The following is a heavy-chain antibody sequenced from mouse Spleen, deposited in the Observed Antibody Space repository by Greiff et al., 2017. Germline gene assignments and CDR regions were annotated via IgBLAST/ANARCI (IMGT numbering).Heavy chain of an antibody. Sequence: EVQRVESEGGLVQPGSSMKLSCTASGFTFSDYYMAWVRQVPEKGLEWVANINYDGSSTYYLDSLKSRFIISRDNAKNILYLQMSSLKSEDTATYYCARDRAYYGSSYGYFDVWGAGTTVTVSS. D-gene: IGHD1-1*01. CDR2: INYDGSST. CDR1: GFTFSDYY. CDR3: ARDRAYYGSSYGYFDV. J-gene: IGHJ1*01. V-gene: IGHV5-16*01.